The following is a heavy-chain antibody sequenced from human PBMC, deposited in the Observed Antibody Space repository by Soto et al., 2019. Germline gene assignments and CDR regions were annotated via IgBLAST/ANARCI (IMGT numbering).Heavy chain of an antibody. CDR2: IWGAGGNT. J-gene: IGHJ5*02. CDR1: GFTFSSYA. CDR3: VKVEKCGDVRGWFDP. V-gene: IGHV3-23*01. Sequence: GGSLRLSCAVSGFTFSSYAMSWVCQAPGKGPEWVSVIWGAGGNTYYEDSVKGRFTISREKSKNTLYQQMNNQRAEDTAVYYCVKVEKCGDVRGWFDPWGQGTLVTVSS. D-gene: IGHD5-12*01.